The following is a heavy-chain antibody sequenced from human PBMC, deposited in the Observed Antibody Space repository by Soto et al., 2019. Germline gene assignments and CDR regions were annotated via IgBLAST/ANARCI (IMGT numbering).Heavy chain of an antibody. J-gene: IGHJ6*02. CDR2: VYNSGST. Sequence: SETLSLTCTFSGGSISSGDYYWIWIRQPPGKCVEWIGYVYNSGSTYYNPSLKSRVTISVDTSKNQFSLKLSSATAADTAVYYCAREGSNWHGYYYSGMDVWGQGTTVTVSS. CDR3: AREGSNWHGYYYSGMDV. D-gene: IGHD1-20*01. CDR1: GGSISSGDYY. V-gene: IGHV4-30-4*01.